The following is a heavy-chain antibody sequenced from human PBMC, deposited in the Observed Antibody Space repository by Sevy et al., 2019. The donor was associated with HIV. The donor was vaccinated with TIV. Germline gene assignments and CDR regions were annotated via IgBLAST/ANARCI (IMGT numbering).Heavy chain of an antibody. CDR3: AREKSYYYDSSGYYPSPANY. CDR2: IYPGDSDT. D-gene: IGHD3-22*01. J-gene: IGHJ4*02. V-gene: IGHV5-51*01. CDR1: GYSFTSYW. Sequence: GESLKISCKGSGYSFTSYWIGWVRQMPGKGLEWMGIIYPGDSDTRYSPSFQGQVTISADKSISTAYLQWRSLKASDNAMYYCAREKSYYYDSSGYYPSPANYWGQGTLVTVSS.